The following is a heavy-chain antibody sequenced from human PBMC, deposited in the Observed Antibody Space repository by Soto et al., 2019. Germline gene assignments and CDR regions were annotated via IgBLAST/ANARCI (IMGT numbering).Heavy chain of an antibody. Sequence: PGEYLKISCQGSGYSFAGYWITWVRQKPGKGLEWMGRIDPSDSQTYYSPSFRGHVTISATKSITTVFLQWSSLRASDTAMYYCARQIYDSDTGPNFQYYFDSWGQGTPVTVSS. J-gene: IGHJ4*02. D-gene: IGHD3-22*01. CDR2: IDPSDSQT. V-gene: IGHV5-10-1*01. CDR1: GYSFAGYW. CDR3: ARQIYDSDTGPNFQYYFDS.